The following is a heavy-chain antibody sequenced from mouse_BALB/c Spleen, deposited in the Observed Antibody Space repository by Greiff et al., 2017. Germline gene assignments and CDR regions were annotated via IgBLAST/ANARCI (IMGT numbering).Heavy chain of an antibody. J-gene: IGHJ3*01. CDR2: IDPANGNT. V-gene: IGHV14-3*02. CDR3: ARDNYGPCAY. Sequence: LKQSGAELVKPGASVKLSCTASGFNIKDTYMHWVKQRPEQGLEWIGRIDPANGNTKYDPKFQGKASITADTSSNTAYLQLSSLTSEDTAVYYCARDNYGPCAYWGQGTLVTVSA. D-gene: IGHD1-2*01. CDR1: GFNIKDTY.